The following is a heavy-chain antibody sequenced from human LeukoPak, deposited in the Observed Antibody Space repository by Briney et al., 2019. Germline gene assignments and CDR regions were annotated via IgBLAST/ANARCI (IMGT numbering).Heavy chain of an antibody. CDR1: GFTFSSYG. D-gene: IGHD1-1*01. V-gene: IGHV3-33*01. CDR2: IWYDGSNK. J-gene: IGHJ4*02. Sequence: GGSLRLSCAASGFTFSSYGMHWVRQAPGKGLEWVAVIWYDGSNKYYADSVKGRFTVSRDNSKNTVYLQINGLRVEDTAVYHCARDRGNDFLDYWGQGTLVTVSS. CDR3: ARDRGNDFLDY.